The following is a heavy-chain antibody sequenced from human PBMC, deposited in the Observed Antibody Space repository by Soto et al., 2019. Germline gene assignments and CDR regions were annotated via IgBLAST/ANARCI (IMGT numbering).Heavy chain of an antibody. D-gene: IGHD3-22*01. Sequence: SETLSLTCTVSGGSISSSSYYWGWIRQPPGKGLEWIGSIYYSGSTYYNPSLKSRVTISVDTSKNQFSLKLSSVTAADTAVYYCARHITYYYDSSGWGSDFDTWGQGTMVPVS. V-gene: IGHV4-39*01. CDR1: GGSISSSSYY. CDR3: ARHITYYYDSSGWGSDFDT. J-gene: IGHJ3*02. CDR2: IYYSGST.